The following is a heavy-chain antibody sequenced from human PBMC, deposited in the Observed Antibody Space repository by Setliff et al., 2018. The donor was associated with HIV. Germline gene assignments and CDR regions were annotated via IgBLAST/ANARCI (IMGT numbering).Heavy chain of an antibody. D-gene: IGHD5-12*01. V-gene: IGHV5-51*01. Sequence: GESLKISCKGSGYSFSNYWIGWVRQMPGKGLEWMGIVYPGDSDTRYSPSFEGQVTISADKSISTAYLQWSSLKASDSAMYYCARLLNGYNSYDYWAQGTLVTVSS. CDR3: ARLLNGYNSYDY. J-gene: IGHJ4*02. CDR1: GYSFSNYW. CDR2: VYPGDSDT.